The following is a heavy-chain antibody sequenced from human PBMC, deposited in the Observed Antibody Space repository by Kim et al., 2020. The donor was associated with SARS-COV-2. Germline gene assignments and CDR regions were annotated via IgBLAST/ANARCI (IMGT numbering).Heavy chain of an antibody. CDR2: IYPGDSDT. D-gene: IGHD6-6*01. CDR3: ARQRYSSSLSYYYGMDV. Sequence: GESLKISCKGSGYSFTSYWIGWVRQMPGKGLEWMGIIYPGDSDTRYSPSFQGQVTISADKSISTAYLQWSSLKASDTAMYYCARQRYSSSLSYYYGMDVWGQGTTVTVSS. V-gene: IGHV5-51*01. J-gene: IGHJ6*02. CDR1: GYSFTSYW.